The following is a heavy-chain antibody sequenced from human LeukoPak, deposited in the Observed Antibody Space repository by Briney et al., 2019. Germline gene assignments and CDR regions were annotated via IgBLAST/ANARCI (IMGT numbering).Heavy chain of an antibody. V-gene: IGHV3-7*03. CDR1: GFIVSGSY. CDR3: ARSIPYGTTWYGRSDY. Sequence: GGSLRLSCAASGFIVSGSYMSWVRQAPGKGLEWVANIKPDGTTKFYVDSVKGRFTISRDNALNSLYLQMNSLRAEDTAIYYCARSIPYGTTWYGRSDYWGQGTLVTVSS. J-gene: IGHJ4*02. D-gene: IGHD6-13*01. CDR2: IKPDGTTK.